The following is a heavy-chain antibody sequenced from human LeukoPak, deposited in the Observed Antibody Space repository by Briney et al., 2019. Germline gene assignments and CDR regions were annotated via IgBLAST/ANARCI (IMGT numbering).Heavy chain of an antibody. CDR2: VSGSGSGGST. Sequence: GGSLRLSCAASGFTFSSSAMSWVRQAPGKGLEWVSSVSGSGSGGSTYYADSVKGRFTISRDNSKNTLYLQMNSLRAEDTALYYCATNVDTSDDYWGQGTLVTVSS. D-gene: IGHD5-18*01. CDR3: ATNVDTSDDY. CDR1: GFTFSSSA. J-gene: IGHJ4*02. V-gene: IGHV3-23*01.